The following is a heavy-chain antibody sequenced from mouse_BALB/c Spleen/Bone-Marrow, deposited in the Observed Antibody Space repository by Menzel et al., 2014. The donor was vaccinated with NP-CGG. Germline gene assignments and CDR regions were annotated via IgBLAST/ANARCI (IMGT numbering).Heavy chain of an antibody. Sequence: VKLVESGPGLVAPSQSLSITCTVSGFSLTDYGINWVRQPPGKGLEWLGMIWGDGTTDYNSALRSRLGINKDNSRSQVFLKRNSLQTDDTARYYCAREKDGNYYAMGYWGQGTSVTVSS. CDR2: IWGDGTT. J-gene: IGHJ4*01. V-gene: IGHV2-6-7*01. D-gene: IGHD2-1*01. CDR1: GFSLTDYG. CDR3: AREKDGNYYAMGY.